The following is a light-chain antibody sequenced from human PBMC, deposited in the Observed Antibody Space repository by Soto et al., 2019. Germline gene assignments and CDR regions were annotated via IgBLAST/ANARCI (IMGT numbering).Light chain of an antibody. CDR1: QSISSL. CDR3: QQSYSTPWT. CDR2: PAS. J-gene: IGKJ1*01. V-gene: IGKV1-39*01. Sequence: DIQMTQSPSSLSASVGDRVTITCRASQSISSLLNWYQQKPGKAPNLLISPASSLQSGVPSRFSGSGSGTDFTLTISSLQPEDFATYYCQQSYSTPWTFGQGTKVDIK.